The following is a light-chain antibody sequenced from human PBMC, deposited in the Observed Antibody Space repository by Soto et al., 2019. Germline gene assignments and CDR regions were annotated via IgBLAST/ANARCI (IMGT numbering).Light chain of an antibody. V-gene: IGKV1-39*01. Sequence: DIQMTQSPSSLSASVGDRVTITCRASQSISSYLNCYQQKPGKAPKLLIYAASSLQSGVTSRFSGSGSGTDFTLTISILQPEDFATYYCQKSYSTPRTFGQGTKLEIK. CDR2: AAS. CDR3: QKSYSTPRT. J-gene: IGKJ2*02. CDR1: QSISSY.